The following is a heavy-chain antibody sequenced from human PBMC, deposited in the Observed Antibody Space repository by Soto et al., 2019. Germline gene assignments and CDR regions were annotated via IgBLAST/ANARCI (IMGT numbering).Heavy chain of an antibody. CDR2: IYTSGST. V-gene: IGHV4-4*07. Sequence: SETLSLTCTVSGGSISSYYWSWIRQPAGKGLEWIGRIYTSGSTNYNPSLKSRVTMSVDTSKNQFSLKLSSVTAADTAVYYCARDPEYYYDSSGYLDAFDIWGQGTMVTVS. J-gene: IGHJ3*02. CDR1: GGSISSYY. D-gene: IGHD3-22*01. CDR3: ARDPEYYYDSSGYLDAFDI.